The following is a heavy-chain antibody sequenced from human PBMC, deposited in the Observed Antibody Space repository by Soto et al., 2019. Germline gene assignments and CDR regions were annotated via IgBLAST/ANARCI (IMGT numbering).Heavy chain of an antibody. V-gene: IGHV3-23*01. J-gene: IGHJ4*02. D-gene: IGHD6-13*01. CDR3: AKPVRIAAAGRTELDY. Sequence: GSLRLSCAASGFTFSSYAMSWVRQAPGKGLEWVSAISGSGGSTYYADSVKGRFTISRDNSKNTLYLQMNSLRAEDTAVYYCAKPVRIAAAGRTELDYWGQGTLVTVSS. CDR2: ISGSGGST. CDR1: GFTFSSYA.